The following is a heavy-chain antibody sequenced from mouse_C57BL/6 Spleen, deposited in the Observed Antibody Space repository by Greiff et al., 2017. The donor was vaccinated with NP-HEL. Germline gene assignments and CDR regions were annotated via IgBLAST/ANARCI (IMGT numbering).Heavy chain of an antibody. CDR1: GYTFTSYW. J-gene: IGHJ4*01. CDR2: IDPSDSET. CDR3: ARYHSNYAMDY. V-gene: IGHV1-52*01. D-gene: IGHD2-5*01. Sequence: QVQLKQPGAELVRPGSSVKLSCKASGYTFTSYWMHWVKQRPIQGLEWIGNIDPSDSETHYNQKFKDKATLTVDKSSSTAYMQLSSLTSEDSAVYYCARYHSNYAMDYWGQGTSVTVSS.